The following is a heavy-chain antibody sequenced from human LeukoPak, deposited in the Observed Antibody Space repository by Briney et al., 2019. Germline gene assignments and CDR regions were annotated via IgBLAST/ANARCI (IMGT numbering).Heavy chain of an antibody. Sequence: PGGSLRLSSAASGFSFSTYGMHWVRQAPGKGLEWVALIWYDGSNKYYADSVKGRFTISRDNSKNTVYLQMNSLTSDDTSLYYCARGYYHDSGTGLAYFDYWGQGTLVTVSS. V-gene: IGHV3-30*02. J-gene: IGHJ4*02. D-gene: IGHD3-10*01. CDR1: GFSFSTYG. CDR2: IWYDGSNK. CDR3: ARGYYHDSGTGLAYFDY.